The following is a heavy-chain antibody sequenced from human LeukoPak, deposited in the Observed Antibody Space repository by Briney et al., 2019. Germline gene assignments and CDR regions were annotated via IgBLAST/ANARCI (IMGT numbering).Heavy chain of an antibody. Sequence: GGSLRLSCAASGFTVDSNYLSWVRQAPGKGLEWVAIISSDGSRKYYAHSVEGRFTISRDNSKNTLYLQMDSLRAEDTAVYYCARDRAWNYFDYWGQGTLVTVSS. J-gene: IGHJ4*02. CDR2: ISSDGSRK. CDR1: GFTVDSNY. D-gene: IGHD3-3*01. V-gene: IGHV3-30*03. CDR3: ARDRAWNYFDY.